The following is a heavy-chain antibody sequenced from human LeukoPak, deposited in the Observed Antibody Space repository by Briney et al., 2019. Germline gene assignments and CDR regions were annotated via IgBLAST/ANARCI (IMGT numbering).Heavy chain of an antibody. V-gene: IGHV1-18*01. D-gene: IGHD4-17*01. Sequence: ASVKVSCKASGYTFTSYGISWVRQAPGQGLEWMGWISAYNGNTNYAQKLQGRVTMTTDTSTSTAYMELRSLRSDDTAVYYCAREMTTVSLNYYYYYMDVWGKGTTVTVSS. CDR2: ISAYNGNT. CDR1: GYTFTSYG. J-gene: IGHJ6*03. CDR3: AREMTTVSLNYYYYYMDV.